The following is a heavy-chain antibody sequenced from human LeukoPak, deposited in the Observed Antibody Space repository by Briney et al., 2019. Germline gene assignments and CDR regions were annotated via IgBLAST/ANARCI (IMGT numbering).Heavy chain of an antibody. CDR1: GFTFSSYS. CDR2: ISSSSSTI. Sequence: GGSLRLSCAASGFTFSSYSMNWVRQAPGKGLEWVSYISSSSSTIYYADSVKGRFTISRDNAKNSLYLQMNSLRAEDTAVYYCASVGGYSSGWYPFDYWGQGTLVTVSS. D-gene: IGHD6-19*01. J-gene: IGHJ4*02. V-gene: IGHV3-48*01. CDR3: ASVGGYSSGWYPFDY.